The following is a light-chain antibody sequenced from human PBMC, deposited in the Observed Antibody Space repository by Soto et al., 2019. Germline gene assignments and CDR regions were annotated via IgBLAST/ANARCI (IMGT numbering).Light chain of an antibody. CDR1: QSISSY. J-gene: IGKJ4*01. CDR3: QQRSNWPGA. Sequence: EIVLTQSPATLSLSPGERATLSCRASQSISSYLAWYQQKPGQAPRLLIYDASNRATGIPARFSGSGSGTDFTLTISSLEPEDLAVYYCQQRSNWPGAFGGGTKLEIK. CDR2: DAS. V-gene: IGKV3-11*01.